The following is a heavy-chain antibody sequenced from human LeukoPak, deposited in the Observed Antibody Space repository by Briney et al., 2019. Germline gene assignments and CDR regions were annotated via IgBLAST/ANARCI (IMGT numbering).Heavy chain of an antibody. J-gene: IGHJ4*02. Sequence: ASVKVSCKASGYTFTSYGISWVRQAPGQGLEWMGCISAYNGNTNHAQKFQGRVTMTTDTSTSTAYMELRSLRSDDTALYYCARVDSSSWRYYFDYWGQGTLVTVSS. V-gene: IGHV1-18*01. CDR3: ARVDSSSWRYYFDY. CDR2: ISAYNGNT. D-gene: IGHD6-13*01. CDR1: GYTFTSYG.